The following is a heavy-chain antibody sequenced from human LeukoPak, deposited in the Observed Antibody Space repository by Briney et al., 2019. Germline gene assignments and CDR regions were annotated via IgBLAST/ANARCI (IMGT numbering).Heavy chain of an antibody. CDR1: GGTFSSYA. J-gene: IGHJ5*02. CDR2: IIPIFGTA. Sequence: SVKVSCKASGGTFSSYAISWVRQAPGQGLEWMGRIIPIFGTANYAQKFQGRVTITTDESTSTAYMELSSLRSEDTAVYYCVREGGSRYFDFDWFDPWGQGTLVTVSS. V-gene: IGHV1-69*05. CDR3: VREGGSRYFDFDWFDP. D-gene: IGHD3-9*01.